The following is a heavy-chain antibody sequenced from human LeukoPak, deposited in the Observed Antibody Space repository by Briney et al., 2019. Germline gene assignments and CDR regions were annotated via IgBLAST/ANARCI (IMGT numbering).Heavy chain of an antibody. J-gene: IGHJ4*02. D-gene: IGHD3-22*01. CDR1: GYTFTSYG. Sequence: ASVKVSCKASGYTFTSYGISWVRQAPGQGLEWMGIINPSGGSTSYAQKFQGRVTMTRDTSTSTVYMELSSLRSEDTAVYYCARGSYYYDSSGLPLDYWGQGTLVTVSS. CDR3: ARGSYYYDSSGLPLDY. CDR2: INPSGGST. V-gene: IGHV1-46*01.